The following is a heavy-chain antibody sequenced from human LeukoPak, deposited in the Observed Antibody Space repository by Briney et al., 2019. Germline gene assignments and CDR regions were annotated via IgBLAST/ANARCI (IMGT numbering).Heavy chain of an antibody. D-gene: IGHD3-22*01. CDR3: ARHSSGYYYSPFDY. J-gene: IGHJ4*02. V-gene: IGHV4-39*01. CDR1: GGSISSSSYY. CDR2: IYNSGST. Sequence: SETLSLTCTVSGGSISSSSYYWGWIRQPPGKGLEWIGGIYNSGSTYHNPSLKSRVTISIDTSKNQFSLNLRSVTAADSAVYYCARHSSGYYYSPFDYWGQGRLVTVSS.